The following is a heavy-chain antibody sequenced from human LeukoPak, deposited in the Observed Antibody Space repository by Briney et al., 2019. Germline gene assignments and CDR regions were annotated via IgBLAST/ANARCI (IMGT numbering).Heavy chain of an antibody. V-gene: IGHV3-48*03. Sequence: GGSLRLSCAASGFTFSSYEMNWVRQAPGKGLEWVSYISSSGSTIYYADSVKGRFTISRDNAKNSLYLQMNSLRAEDTAVYYCARVKWLGAFDIWGQGTMVTVSS. CDR1: GFTFSSYE. D-gene: IGHD6-19*01. J-gene: IGHJ3*02. CDR3: ARVKWLGAFDI. CDR2: ISSSGSTI.